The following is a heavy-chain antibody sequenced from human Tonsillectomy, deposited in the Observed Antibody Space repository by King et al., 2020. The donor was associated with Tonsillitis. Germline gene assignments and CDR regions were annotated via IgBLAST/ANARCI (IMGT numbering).Heavy chain of an antibody. CDR3: ARSMIVPGGVWFDP. CDR2: IYYSGST. J-gene: IGHJ5*02. CDR1: GGSISSGGYY. D-gene: IGHD3-22*01. Sequence: QVQLQESGPGLVKPSQPLSLTCTVSGGSISSGGYYWSWIRQHPGKGLEWIGYIYYSGSTYYNPSLKSRVTISVDTSKNQFSLKLSSVTAADTAVYYCARSMIVPGGVWFDPWGQGTLVTVSS. V-gene: IGHV4-31*03.